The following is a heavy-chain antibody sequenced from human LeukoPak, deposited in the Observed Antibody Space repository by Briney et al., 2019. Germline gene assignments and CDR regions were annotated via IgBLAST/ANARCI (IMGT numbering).Heavy chain of an antibody. J-gene: IGHJ4*02. D-gene: IGHD1-26*01. V-gene: IGHV4-39*01. CDR3: ARLMSGSYSADY. Sequence: SETLSLTCTVSGYSISSSYYWGWIRQPPGKGLEWIGSIYYSGSTYYNPSLKSRVTISVDTSKNQFSLKLSSVTAADTAVYYCARLMSGSYSADYWGQGTLVTVSS. CDR1: GYSISSSYY. CDR2: IYYSGST.